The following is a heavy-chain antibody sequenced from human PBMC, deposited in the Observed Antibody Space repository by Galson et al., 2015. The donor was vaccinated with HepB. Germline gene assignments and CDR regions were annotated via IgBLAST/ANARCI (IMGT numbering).Heavy chain of an antibody. J-gene: IGHJ4*02. CDR3: AKRTHRQLVQTAYFDY. V-gene: IGHV3-23*01. CDR1: GFTFSSYA. CDR2: ISGSGDST. D-gene: IGHD6-6*01. Sequence: SLRLSCAASGFTFSSYAMAWVRQAPGKGLEWVSGISGSGDSTYYADSVKGRFTVSRDNYKNTVFLQMNSLRAEDTAVYFCAKRTHRQLVQTAYFDYWGQGALVIVSS.